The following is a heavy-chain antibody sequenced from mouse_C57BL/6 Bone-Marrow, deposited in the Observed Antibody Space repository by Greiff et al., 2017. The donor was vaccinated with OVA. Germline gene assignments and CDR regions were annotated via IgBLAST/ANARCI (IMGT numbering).Heavy chain of an antibody. V-gene: IGHV1-15*01. CDR1: GYTFTDYE. Sequence: QVQLQQSGAELVRPGASVTLSCKASGYTFTDYEMHWVKQTPVHGLEWIGAIDPEPGGTAYNQKFKGKAILTADKSSSTAYMELRSLTSEDSAVYYCTDGYPYYYAMDYWGQGTSVTVSS. D-gene: IGHD2-3*01. CDR3: TDGYPYYYAMDY. J-gene: IGHJ4*01. CDR2: IDPEPGGT.